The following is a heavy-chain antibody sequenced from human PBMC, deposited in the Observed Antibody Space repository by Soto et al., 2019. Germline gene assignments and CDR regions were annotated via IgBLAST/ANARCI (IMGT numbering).Heavy chain of an antibody. CDR3: ARDRGRIVVAHAFDI. Sequence: EVQLVESGGGLVKPGGSLRLSCAASGFTFSSYSMNWVRQAPGKGLEWVSSISSSSSYIYYADSVKGRFTISRDNAKNSLYLQMNSLRVEDTAVYYCARDRGRIVVAHAFDIWGQGTMVTVSS. D-gene: IGHD3-22*01. CDR2: ISSSSSYI. CDR1: GFTFSSYS. V-gene: IGHV3-21*01. J-gene: IGHJ3*02.